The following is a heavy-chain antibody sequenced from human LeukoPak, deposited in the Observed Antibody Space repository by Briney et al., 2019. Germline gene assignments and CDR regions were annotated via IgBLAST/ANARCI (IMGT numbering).Heavy chain of an antibody. CDR3: ARASAGVPDYYMDV. CDR1: GGSISSGGYY. Sequence: PSQTLSLTCTVSGGSISSGGYYWSWIRQHPGKGLEWFGYIYYSGSTYYNPSLKSRVTISVDTSKNQFSLKLSSVTAADTAVYYCARASAGVPDYYMDVWGKGTTVTVSS. J-gene: IGHJ6*03. V-gene: IGHV4-31*03. D-gene: IGHD2-8*01. CDR2: IYYSGST.